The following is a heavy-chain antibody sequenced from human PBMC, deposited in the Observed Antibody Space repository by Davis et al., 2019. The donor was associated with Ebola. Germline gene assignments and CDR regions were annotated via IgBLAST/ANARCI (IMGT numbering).Heavy chain of an antibody. CDR2: ISSSSSYI. D-gene: IGHD3-16*01. V-gene: IGHV3-21*04. CDR3: AKDIGVSHWYFDL. J-gene: IGHJ2*01. CDR1: GFTFSNAW. Sequence: GESLKISCAASGFTFSNAWMNCVRQAPGKGLEWVSSISSSSSYIYYADSVKGRFTISRDNSKNTLYLQMNSLRAEDTAVYYCAKDIGVSHWYFDLWGRGTLVTVSS.